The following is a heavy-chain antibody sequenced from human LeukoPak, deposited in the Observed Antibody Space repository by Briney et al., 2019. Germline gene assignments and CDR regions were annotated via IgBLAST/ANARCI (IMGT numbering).Heavy chain of an antibody. D-gene: IGHD4-17*01. J-gene: IGHJ3*02. Sequence: KPGGSLRLSCAASGFTFSDYYMSWIRQAPGKGLEWVSYISSSSSYTNYADSVKGRFTISRDNAKNSLYLQMNSLRAEDTAVYYCARVRDYGNQVAAFDIWGQGTMVTVSS. CDR3: ARVRDYGNQVAAFDI. CDR1: GFTFSDYY. V-gene: IGHV3-11*05. CDR2: ISSSSSYT.